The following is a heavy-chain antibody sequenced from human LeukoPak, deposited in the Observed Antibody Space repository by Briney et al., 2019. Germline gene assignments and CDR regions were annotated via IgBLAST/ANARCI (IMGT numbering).Heavy chain of an antibody. CDR1: GYTFTSYG. D-gene: IGHD4-23*01. CDR2: ISAYNGNT. V-gene: IGHV1-18*01. J-gene: IGHJ6*02. CDR3: ARYDYGGNRDYYYYYGMDV. Sequence: ASVKVSCKASGYTFTSYGISWVRQAPGQGLVWMGWISAYNGNTNYAQKLQGRVTMTTDTSTSTAYMELRSLRSDDTAVYYCARYDYGGNRDYYYYYGMDVWGQGTTVTVSS.